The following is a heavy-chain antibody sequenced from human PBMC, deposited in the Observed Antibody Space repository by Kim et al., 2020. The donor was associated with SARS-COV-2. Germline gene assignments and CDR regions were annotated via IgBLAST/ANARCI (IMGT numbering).Heavy chain of an antibody. D-gene: IGHD6-13*01. V-gene: IGHV3-21*01. CDR3: ARAQGIAAAGYYYGMAV. CDR1: GFTFSSYS. J-gene: IGHJ6*04. Sequence: GGSLRLSCAASGFTFSSYSMNWVRQAPGKGLEWVSSISSSSSYIYYADSVKGRFTISRDNAKNSLYLQMNSLRAEDTAVYYCARAQGIAAAGYYYGMAVWGDGTTVAVSS. CDR2: ISSSSSYI.